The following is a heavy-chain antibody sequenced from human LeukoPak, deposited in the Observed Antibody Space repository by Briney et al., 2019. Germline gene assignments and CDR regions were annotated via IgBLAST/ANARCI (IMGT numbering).Heavy chain of an antibody. D-gene: IGHD5-12*01. CDR3: ARESGYDFASFDY. CDR2: ISPYNGNT. CDR1: GYTFTSYG. J-gene: IGHJ4*02. Sequence: ASVTVSCKASGYTFTSYGINWVRQAPGQGLEWMGWISPYNGNTNYAQKLQGRVTMTTDTSPSTAYMELRSLRYGDTRVYVCARESGYDFASFDYWGQGTLVTVSS. V-gene: IGHV1-18*04.